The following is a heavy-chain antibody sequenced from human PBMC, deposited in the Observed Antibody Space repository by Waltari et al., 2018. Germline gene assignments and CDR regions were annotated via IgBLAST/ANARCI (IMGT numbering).Heavy chain of an antibody. CDR2: ISSSSSTI. D-gene: IGHD3-16*01. J-gene: IGHJ4*02. Sequence: EVQLVESGGGLVQPGGSLRLSCAASGFTFSSYSMNWVRQAPGKGLEWVSYISSSSSTIYYADSVKCRFTISRDNAKNSLYLQMNSLRAEDTAVYYCARDREGDPVDYWGQGTLVTVSS. CDR3: ARDREGDPVDY. V-gene: IGHV3-48*04. CDR1: GFTFSSYS.